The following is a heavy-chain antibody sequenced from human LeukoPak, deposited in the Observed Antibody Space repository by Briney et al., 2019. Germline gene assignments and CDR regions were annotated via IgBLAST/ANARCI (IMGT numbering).Heavy chain of an antibody. J-gene: IGHJ4*02. CDR2: ISYDGSNK. Sequence: GGSLRLSCAASGFTFSSYGMRWVRQAPGKGLEWVAVISYDGSNKYYADSVKGRFTISRDNSKNTLYLQMNSLRAEDTAVYYCAKILHKQWLVPLGDYWGQGTLVTVSS. V-gene: IGHV3-30*18. D-gene: IGHD6-19*01. CDR3: AKILHKQWLVPLGDY. CDR1: GFTFSSYG.